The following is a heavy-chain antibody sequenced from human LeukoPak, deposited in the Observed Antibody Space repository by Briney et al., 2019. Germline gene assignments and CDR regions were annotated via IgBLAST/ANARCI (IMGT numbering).Heavy chain of an antibody. J-gene: IGHJ4*02. CDR2: ISGSGGST. CDR1: GFTFSSYA. Sequence: GGSLRLSCAASGFTFSSYAMSWARQAPGKGLEWVSAISGSGGSTYYADSVKGRFTISRDNSKNTLYLQMNSLRAEDTAAYYCAKDPGGYSYGPQLDYWGQGTLVTVSS. V-gene: IGHV3-23*01. CDR3: AKDPGGYSYGPQLDY. D-gene: IGHD5-18*01.